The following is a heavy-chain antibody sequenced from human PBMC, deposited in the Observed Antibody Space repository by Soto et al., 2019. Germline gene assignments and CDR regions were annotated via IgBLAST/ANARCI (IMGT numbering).Heavy chain of an antibody. CDR1: GFSFSSDW. V-gene: IGHV3-74*01. J-gene: IGHJ6*03. CDR3: ARLPQGSSYYYYMDV. Sequence: GGSLXLSCVAPGFSFSSDWMHWVRQAPGKRLAWVSRINSDGSSTSYADSVKGRFTISRDNAKNTLYLQMNSLRAEDTAIYYCARLPQGSSYYYYMDVWGKGTTVTVSS. CDR2: INSDGSST. D-gene: IGHD6-6*01.